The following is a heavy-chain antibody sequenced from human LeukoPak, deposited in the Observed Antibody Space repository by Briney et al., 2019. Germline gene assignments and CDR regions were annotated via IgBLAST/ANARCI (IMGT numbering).Heavy chain of an antibody. Sequence: SQTLSLTCTVSGGSISSGSYYWSWIRQPAGKGLEWLGRIYTSGSTNYNPSLKSRVTISVDTSENQFSLKLSSVTAADTAVYYCARDRTYCSSTSCYDAFDIWGQGTMVTVSS. D-gene: IGHD2-2*01. CDR3: ARDRTYCSSTSCYDAFDI. CDR1: GGSISSGSYY. J-gene: IGHJ3*02. V-gene: IGHV4-61*02. CDR2: IYTSGST.